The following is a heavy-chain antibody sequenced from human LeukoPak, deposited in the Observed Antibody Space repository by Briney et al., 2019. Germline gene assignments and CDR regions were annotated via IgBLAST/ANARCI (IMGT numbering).Heavy chain of an antibody. Sequence: GGSLRLSCAASGFTFSNAWMSWVRQAPGKGLEWVSAITGSGGNAYYADSVKGRFTISRDNSKDTLYLQMNSLRAEDTAVYYCAKGNYGSGSYYTENWGQGTLVTVSS. D-gene: IGHD3-10*01. J-gene: IGHJ4*02. CDR1: GFTFSNAW. V-gene: IGHV3-23*01. CDR2: ITGSGGNA. CDR3: AKGNYGSGSYYTEN.